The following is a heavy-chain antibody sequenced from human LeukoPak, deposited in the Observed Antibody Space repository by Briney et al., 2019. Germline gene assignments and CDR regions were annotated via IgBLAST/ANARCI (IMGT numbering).Heavy chain of an antibody. CDR2: IYHSGST. V-gene: IGHV4-30-2*01. CDR1: GGSISSGGYY. Sequence: PSETLSLTCTVSGGSISSGGYYWSWIRQPPGKGLEWIGYIYHSGSTYYNPSLKSRVTISVDRSKNQFSLKLSSVTAADTAVYYCARVRQLWLETPLGTDFDYWGQGTLVTVSS. CDR3: ARVRQLWLETPLGTDFDY. D-gene: IGHD5-18*01. J-gene: IGHJ4*02.